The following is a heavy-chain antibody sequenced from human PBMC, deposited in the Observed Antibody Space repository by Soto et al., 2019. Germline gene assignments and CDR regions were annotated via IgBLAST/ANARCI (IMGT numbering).Heavy chain of an antibody. J-gene: IGHJ4*02. D-gene: IGHD3-10*01. CDR1: GGTFSSYA. CDR2: IIPIFGTA. Sequence: QVQLVQSGAEVKKPGSSVKVSCKASGGTFSSYAISWVRQAPGQGLEWMGGIIPIFGTANYAQKFQGRVTIAAGESTSKAYMERSNLSSEERAVYHCARGGSGPRGDDYWGQGTLVTVSS. V-gene: IGHV1-69*01. CDR3: ARGGSGPRGDDY.